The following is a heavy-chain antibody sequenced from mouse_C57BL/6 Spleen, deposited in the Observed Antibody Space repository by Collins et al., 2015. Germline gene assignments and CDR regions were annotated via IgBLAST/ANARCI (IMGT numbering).Heavy chain of an antibody. J-gene: IGHJ2*01. Sequence: QVQLQQPGAELVRPGSSVKLSCKASGYTFTSYWMHWVKQRPIQGLEWIGNIDPSDSETHYNQKFKDKATLTVDKSSSTAYMQLSNLTSEDSAVYYCAKVPRWDEYYFDYWGQGTTLTVSS. CDR3: AKVPRWDEYYFDY. CDR1: GYTFTSYW. V-gene: IGHV1-52*01. D-gene: IGHD4-1*01. CDR2: IDPSDSET.